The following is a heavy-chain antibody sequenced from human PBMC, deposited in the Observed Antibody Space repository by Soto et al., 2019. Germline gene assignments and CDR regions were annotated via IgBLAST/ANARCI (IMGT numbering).Heavy chain of an antibody. Sequence: ASVKVSCKASGYSFRFYGINCVRQAPGQGLEWLGRVSPYDGYTNYAQILQGRVSMTTDTSTKTAYMEVRSLRSDVTAVYYCAIGGYYDSSGSRNYFYYGMNVWGQGTTVTVSS. D-gene: IGHD3-22*01. CDR1: GYSFRFYG. V-gene: IGHV1-18*01. CDR2: VSPYDGYT. J-gene: IGHJ6*02. CDR3: AIGGYYDSSGSRNYFYYGMNV.